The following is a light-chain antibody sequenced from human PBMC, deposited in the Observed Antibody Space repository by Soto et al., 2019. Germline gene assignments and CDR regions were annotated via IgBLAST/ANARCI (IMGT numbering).Light chain of an antibody. Sequence: QSALTQPASVSGSPGQSITISCTGSSSDVGGHNYVSWYQQHPGKAPKLMIYEVTKRPSGVSNRFSGSKSGNTASLTISGLQAEDEAVYYCCSYTRTSNHYFFGSGTKVTVL. J-gene: IGLJ1*01. V-gene: IGLV2-14*01. CDR1: SSDVGGHNY. CDR2: EVT. CDR3: CSYTRTSNHYF.